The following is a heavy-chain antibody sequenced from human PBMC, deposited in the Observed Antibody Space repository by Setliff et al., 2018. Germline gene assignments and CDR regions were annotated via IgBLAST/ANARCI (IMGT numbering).Heavy chain of an antibody. CDR3: ARAISGWYSAHYYYMDV. CDR2: MHSDGAT. V-gene: IGHV4-39*07. CDR1: GLSISTNRYY. J-gene: IGHJ6*03. Sequence: SETLSLTCTVSGLSISTNRYYWGWLRQPPGRGLELIGLMHSDGATYSNPSLQSRVTLSLDASRSQFSLALTSVAAADTAMYYCARAISGWYSAHYYYMDVWGKGTTVTVSS. D-gene: IGHD6-19*01.